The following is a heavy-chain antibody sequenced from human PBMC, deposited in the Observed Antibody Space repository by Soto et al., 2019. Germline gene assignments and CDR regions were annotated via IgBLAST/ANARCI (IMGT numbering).Heavy chain of an antibody. D-gene: IGHD6-13*01. V-gene: IGHV3-23*01. J-gene: IGHJ4*01. CDR3: VSWVSAHFDS. CDR2: ISSNGENT. CDR1: RFTSGYRA. Sequence: GGSLRLSCAASRFTSGYRALNWFRQAPGKGLEWVSTISSNGENTHYADSVKGRFIISSDNSSNTVALQMNSLRVEYTAIYYCVSWVSAHFDSWYQGTLVDVSS.